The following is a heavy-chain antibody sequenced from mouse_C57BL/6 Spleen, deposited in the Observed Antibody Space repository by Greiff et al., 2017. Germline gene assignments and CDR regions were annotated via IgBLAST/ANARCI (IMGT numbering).Heavy chain of an antibody. V-gene: IGHV1-42*01. D-gene: IGHD1-1*01. J-gene: IGHJ4*01. CDR2: INPSTGGT. CDR1: GYSFTGYY. CDR3: ARHYYGSSNPYYYAMDY. Sequence: EVQLQQSGPELVKPGASVKISCKASGYSFTGYYMNWVKQSPEKSLEWIGEINPSTGGTTYNQKFKAKATLTVDKSSSTAYMQLKSLTSEDSAVYYSARHYYGSSNPYYYAMDYWGQGTSVTVSS.